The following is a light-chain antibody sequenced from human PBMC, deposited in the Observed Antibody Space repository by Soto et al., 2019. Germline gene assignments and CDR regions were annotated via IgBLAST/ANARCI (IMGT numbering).Light chain of an antibody. Sequence: EIVLTQSPATLSLSPGERATLTCRASQSIGLAIAWYQHKPGQAPKLLIFDASQRATGIPARFRGSGSGTDVTPPTSSLEPEDFAVYYCQQRNDRPPWTFGQGTKVESK. CDR1: QSIGLA. V-gene: IGKV3-11*01. J-gene: IGKJ1*01. CDR2: DAS. CDR3: QQRNDRPPWT.